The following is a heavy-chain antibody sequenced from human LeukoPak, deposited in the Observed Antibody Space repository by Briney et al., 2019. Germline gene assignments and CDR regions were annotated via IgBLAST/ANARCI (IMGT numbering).Heavy chain of an antibody. V-gene: IGHV3-23*01. J-gene: IGHJ4*02. D-gene: IGHD1-7*01. CDR2: ISGSGGST. CDR3: ARTRERYYFDY. Sequence: GGSLRLSCAASGFTFSSYAMSWVRQAPGKGLEWVSAISGSGGSTYYADSVKGRFTISRDNSKNTLYLQMNGLRAEDTAVYYCARTRERYYFDYWGQGTLVTVSS. CDR1: GFTFSSYA.